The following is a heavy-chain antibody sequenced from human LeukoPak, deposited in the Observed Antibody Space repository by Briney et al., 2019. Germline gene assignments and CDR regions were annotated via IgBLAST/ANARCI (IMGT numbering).Heavy chain of an antibody. D-gene: IGHD6-13*01. J-gene: IGHJ3*02. CDR1: GFTFSSYS. CDR2: ISSSSSHI. CDR3: ARVYSSSWYEVDACDI. Sequence: PGGSLRLSCAASGFTFSSYSMNWVRQAPGKGLEWVSSISSSSSHIYYADSVKGRFTISRDNAKNSLYLQMNSLRAEDTAVYYCARVYSSSWYEVDACDIWGQGTMVTVSS. V-gene: IGHV3-21*01.